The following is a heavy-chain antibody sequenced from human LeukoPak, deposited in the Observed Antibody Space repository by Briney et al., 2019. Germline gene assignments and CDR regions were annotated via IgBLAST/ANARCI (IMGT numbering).Heavy chain of an antibody. V-gene: IGHV3-7*01. CDR2: IRQDGSDK. CDR3: TTDSGGGRPFDY. J-gene: IGHJ4*02. D-gene: IGHD6-6*01. CDR1: GFSFSGYW. Sequence: GGSLRLSCAASGFSFSGYWMSWVRQAPGKGLEWVANIRQDGSDKYYEDSVKGRFTISRDNAKNSLFLQMNSLRAEDTAVYFCTTDSGGGRPFDYWGQGTLVTVSS.